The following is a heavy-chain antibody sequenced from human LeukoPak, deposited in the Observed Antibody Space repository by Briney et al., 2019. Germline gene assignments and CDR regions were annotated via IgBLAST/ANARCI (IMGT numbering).Heavy chain of an antibody. D-gene: IGHD3-16*02. V-gene: IGHV1-18*01. CDR2: ISAYNGNT. CDR1: GYTFTSYG. CDR3: ARISADMITFGGVINYYYMDV. J-gene: IGHJ6*03. Sequence: ASVTVSCKASGYTFTSYGISWVRQAPGQGLEWMGWISAYNGNTNYAQKLQGRVTMTTDTSTSTAYMELRSLRSDDTAVYYCARISADMITFGGVINYYYMDVWGKGTTVTISS.